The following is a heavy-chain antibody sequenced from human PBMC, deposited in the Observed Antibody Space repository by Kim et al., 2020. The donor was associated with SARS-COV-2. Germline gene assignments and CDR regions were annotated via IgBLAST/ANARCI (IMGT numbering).Heavy chain of an antibody. CDR1: GFIVSSNY. CDR2: IYTGGRT. V-gene: IGHV3-66*01. D-gene: IGHD5-12*01. CDR3: TRSIVAVPSRLPVPPSYGMDV. J-gene: IGHJ6*02. Sequence: GGSLRLSCAASGFIVSSNYMSWVRQAPGKGLEWVSVIYTGGRTYYADSVKGRFTISRDNSKNTLYLQMNSLRAEDTAVYYCTRSIVAVPSRLPVPPSYGMDVWGQGTTVTVSS.